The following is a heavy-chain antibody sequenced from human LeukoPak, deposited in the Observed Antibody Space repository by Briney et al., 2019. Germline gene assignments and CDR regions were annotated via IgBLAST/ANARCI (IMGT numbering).Heavy chain of an antibody. CDR3: AGARRGYSYGHLDY. V-gene: IGHV3-33*01. D-gene: IGHD5-18*01. Sequence: GRSPRLSCAASGFTFSSYGMHWVRQAPGKGLEWVAVIWYDGSNKYYADSVKGRFTLSRDNSKNTLYLQMNSLRAEDTAVYYCAGARRGYSYGHLDYWGQGTLVTVSS. J-gene: IGHJ4*02. CDR2: IWYDGSNK. CDR1: GFTFSSYG.